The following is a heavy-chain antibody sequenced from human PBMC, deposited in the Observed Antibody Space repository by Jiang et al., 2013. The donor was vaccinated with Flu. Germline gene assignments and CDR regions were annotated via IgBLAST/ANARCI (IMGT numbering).Heavy chain of an antibody. J-gene: IGHJ4*02. CDR3: ARRLSGNYDF. Sequence: RQMPGKGLEWMGFIYPGDSDTRYSPSFQGQVTISADKSITTAYLQWSSLKASDTAMYYCARRLSGNYDFWGQGTLVTVSS. D-gene: IGHD1-26*01. V-gene: IGHV5-51*01. CDR2: IYPGDSDT.